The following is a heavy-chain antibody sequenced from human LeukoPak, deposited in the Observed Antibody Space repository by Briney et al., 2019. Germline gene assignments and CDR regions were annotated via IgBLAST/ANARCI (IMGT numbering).Heavy chain of an antibody. CDR3: AREGPCSSTRCYSNNWLDS. D-gene: IGHD2-2*01. J-gene: IGHJ5*01. CDR2: ISSIGITI. V-gene: IGHV3-11*01. CDR1: GFTFSDYY. Sequence: GGSLRLPWPAPGFTFSDYYMSWIRQAPGKGPEWVSYISSIGITIYYADSVKGRFTISRDNAKNSLYLQMNSLRAEDTAVYYCAREGPCSSTRCYSNNWLDSWGQGTLVTVSS.